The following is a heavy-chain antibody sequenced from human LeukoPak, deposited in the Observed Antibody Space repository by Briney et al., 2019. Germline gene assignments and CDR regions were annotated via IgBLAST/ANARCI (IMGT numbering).Heavy chain of an antibody. CDR3: ARESGLYGSGSRY. CDR2: MNPNSGNT. Sequence: ASVKVSCKASGYTFTSYDINWVRQATGQGLEWMGWMNPNSGNTGYAQKFQGRVTMTRTTSINTAYMELSSLRSDDTAVHYCARESGLYGSGSRYWGQGTLVTVSS. J-gene: IGHJ4*02. D-gene: IGHD3-10*01. V-gene: IGHV1-8*01. CDR1: GYTFTSYD.